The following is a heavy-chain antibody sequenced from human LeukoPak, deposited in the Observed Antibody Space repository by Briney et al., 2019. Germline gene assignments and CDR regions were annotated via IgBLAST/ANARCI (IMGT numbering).Heavy chain of an antibody. V-gene: IGHV4-59*01. J-gene: IGHJ5*02. Sequence: SETLSLTCTVSGGSISSYYWSWIRQPPGKGLEWIGYIDYSGTTYYNPSLRSRVTISVDTSKNQFSLRLSSATAADTAVYYCARYSGSLRWFDPWGQGTLVTVSS. CDR3: ARYSGSLRWFDP. D-gene: IGHD1-26*01. CDR1: GGSISSYY. CDR2: IDYSGTT.